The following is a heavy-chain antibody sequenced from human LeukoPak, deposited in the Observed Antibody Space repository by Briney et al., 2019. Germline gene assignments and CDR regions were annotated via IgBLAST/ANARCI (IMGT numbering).Heavy chain of an antibody. J-gene: IGHJ5*02. D-gene: IGHD3-10*01. V-gene: IGHV3-23*01. CDR3: AKDPREFGESLYGSFDP. CDR1: GFTFSSYA. CDR2: ISGSGGST. Sequence: PGGSLRLSCAASGFTFSSYAMSWVRQAPGKELEWVSAISGSGGSTYYADSVKGRFTISRDNSKNTLYLQMNSLRAEDTAVYYCAKDPREFGESLYGSFDPWGQGTLVTVSS.